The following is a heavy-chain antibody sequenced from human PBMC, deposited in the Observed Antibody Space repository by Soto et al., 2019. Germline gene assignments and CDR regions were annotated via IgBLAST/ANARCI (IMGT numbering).Heavy chain of an antibody. J-gene: IGHJ4*02. CDR2: NIPIFGTA. CDR3: ARDLAAVAGKDY. Sequence: VQSGAAVKKPGSSVKVSXXXXXXXFSSYAXSXXXXXXXXXQXWMGGNIPIFGTANYAQKFQGRVTITADESTSTAYMELSSLRSEDTAVDYCARDLAAVAGKDYWGQGTLVTVSS. V-gene: IGHV1-69*01. D-gene: IGHD6-19*01. CDR1: XXXFSSYA.